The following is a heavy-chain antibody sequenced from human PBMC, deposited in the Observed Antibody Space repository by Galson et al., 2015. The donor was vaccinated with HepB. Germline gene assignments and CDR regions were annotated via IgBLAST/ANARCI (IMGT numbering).Heavy chain of an antibody. CDR2: ISGSDGDT. D-gene: IGHD6-13*01. CDR1: GFTFSNYA. J-gene: IGHJ4*02. V-gene: IGHV3-23*01. CDR3: AKSRSAIAAAATNY. Sequence: SLRLSCAASGFTFSNYAMTWVRQAPGKGLEWVSGISGSDGDTYYADSVKGRFTISRDNSRNTVYLQVNTLRAEDTAVYYCAKSRSAIAAAATNYWGQGTLVTVSS.